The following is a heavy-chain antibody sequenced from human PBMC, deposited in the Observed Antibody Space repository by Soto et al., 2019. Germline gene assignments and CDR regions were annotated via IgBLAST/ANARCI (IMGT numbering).Heavy chain of an antibody. V-gene: IGHV3-30*18. CDR1: GFTFSGYG. Sequence: QVQLVESGGGGVQPGTSVRLSCAASGFTFSGYGMHWVRQAPGKGLEWVAAISHDGSNKHYADSVKGRFTISRDNSKNMLSLQMNGLRGEETAVYHCAKGLVGYVFGVQDYHYGMDVWGQGATVIVSS. J-gene: IGHJ6*01. CDR2: ISHDGSNK. D-gene: IGHD2-8*02. CDR3: AKGLVGYVFGVQDYHYGMDV.